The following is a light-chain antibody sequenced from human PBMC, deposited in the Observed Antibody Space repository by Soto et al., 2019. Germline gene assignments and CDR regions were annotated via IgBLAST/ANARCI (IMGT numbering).Light chain of an antibody. CDR2: EGT. CDR3: SSSTNTNTLVI. V-gene: IGLV2-14*01. Sequence: QSALTQPASVSGSPGQSITISCTGTTSDIGRHKLVSWLQQHPGKAPKLLIFEGTNRPSGVSNRFSGSKSGNTASLTISGLQADDEAIYFCSSSTNTNTLVIFGGGTKLTVL. J-gene: IGLJ2*01. CDR1: TSDIGRHKL.